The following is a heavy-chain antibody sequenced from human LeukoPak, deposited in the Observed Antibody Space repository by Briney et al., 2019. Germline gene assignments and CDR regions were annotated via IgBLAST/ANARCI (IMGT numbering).Heavy chain of an antibody. CDR3: ARDKSYYDILTGYYYYYGMDV. CDR1: GYTFTSYG. D-gene: IGHD3-9*01. CDR2: ISAYNGST. V-gene: IGHV1-18*04. Sequence: ASVKVSCKASGYTFTSYGISWVRQAPGQGLEWMGWISAYNGSTNYAQKLQGRVTMTTDTSTSTAYMELRSLRSDDTAVYYCARDKSYYDILTGYYYYYGMDVWGKGTTVTVSS. J-gene: IGHJ6*04.